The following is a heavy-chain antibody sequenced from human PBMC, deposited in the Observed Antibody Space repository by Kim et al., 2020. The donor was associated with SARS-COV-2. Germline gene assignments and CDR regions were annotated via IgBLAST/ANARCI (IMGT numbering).Heavy chain of an antibody. J-gene: IGHJ4*02. Sequence: GGSLRLSCTASGFSFSNHGMHWLRQAPGKGLEWVAVISYDGRNKSQKDSLKGRFTISRDNSKNTLYLQMNSVRLEDTAVYYCAKDPHGGLFGVVIFESWGQGTLVTVSS. CDR3: AKDPHGGLFGVVIFES. CDR1: GFSFSNHG. V-gene: IGHV3-30*18. D-gene: IGHD3-3*01. CDR2: ISYDGRNK.